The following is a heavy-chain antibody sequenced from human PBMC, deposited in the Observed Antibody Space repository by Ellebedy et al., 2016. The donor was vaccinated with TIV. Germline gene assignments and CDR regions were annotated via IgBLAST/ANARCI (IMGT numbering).Heavy chain of an antibody. D-gene: IGHD1-26*01. CDR1: GFTFSSYG. V-gene: IGHV3-74*01. Sequence: GESLKISCAASGFTFSSYGMHWVRQAPGKGLVWVSRINSDGSSTSYADSVKGRFTISRDNAKNTLYLQMNSLRAEDTAVYYCARGLGSYDYWGQGTLVTVSS. J-gene: IGHJ4*02. CDR3: ARGLGSYDY. CDR2: INSDGSST.